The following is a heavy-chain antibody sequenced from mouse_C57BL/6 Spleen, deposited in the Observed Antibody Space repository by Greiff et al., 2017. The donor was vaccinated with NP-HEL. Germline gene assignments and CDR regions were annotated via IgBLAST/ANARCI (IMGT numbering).Heavy chain of an antibody. D-gene: IGHD1-1*01. CDR1: GYTFTSYW. J-gene: IGHJ2*01. CDR3: ASDYYGSSYLDY. CDR2: IHPNSGST. V-gene: IGHV1-64*01. Sequence: QVQLKESGAELVKPGASVKLSCKASGYTFTSYWMHWVKQRPGQGLEWIGMIHPNSGSTNYNEKFKRKATLTVDKSSSTAYMQLSSLTSEDSAVYYCASDYYGSSYLDYWGQGTTLTVSS.